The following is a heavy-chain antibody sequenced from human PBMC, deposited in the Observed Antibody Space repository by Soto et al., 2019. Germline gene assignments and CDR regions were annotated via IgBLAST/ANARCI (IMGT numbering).Heavy chain of an antibody. V-gene: IGHV1-18*01. D-gene: IGHD3-22*01. CDR3: ARDIGEYYYDSSGYYVFDY. Sequence: QVQLVQSGAEVKKPGASVKVSCKASGYTFTSYGISWVRQAPGQGLKWMGWISAYNGNTNYAQKLQGRVTMTTDTSTSTAYMELRSLRSDDTAVYYCARDIGEYYYDSSGYYVFDYWGQGTLVTVSS. J-gene: IGHJ4*02. CDR2: ISAYNGNT. CDR1: GYTFTSYG.